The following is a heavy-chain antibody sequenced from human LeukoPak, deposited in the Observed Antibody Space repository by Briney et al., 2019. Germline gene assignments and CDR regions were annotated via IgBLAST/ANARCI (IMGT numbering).Heavy chain of an antibody. Sequence: PSETLSLTCAVSGYSISSGYYWGWIRQPPGKGLEWIGSIYHSGSTYYNPSLKSRVTISVDTSKNQFSLKLSSVTAADTAAYYCARLYYDYVWGSYRHHLFDYWGQGTLVTVSS. V-gene: IGHV4-38-2*01. D-gene: IGHD3-16*02. J-gene: IGHJ4*02. CDR3: ARLYYDYVWGSYRHHLFDY. CDR2: IYHSGST. CDR1: GYSISSGYY.